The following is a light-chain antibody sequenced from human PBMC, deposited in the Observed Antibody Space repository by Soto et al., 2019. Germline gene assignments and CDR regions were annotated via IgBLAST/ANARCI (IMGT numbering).Light chain of an antibody. V-gene: IGKV1-27*01. Sequence: DIQMTQSPTSLSAAEGDRVTITCRASQDIRNFVAWYQQKPGKAPKLLIYAASTLQSGVPSRFSGSGSGTDFTLTINSLQPEDAATYSCQKYSSVPVFGPGTKVEIK. CDR1: QDIRNF. CDR3: QKYSSVPV. CDR2: AAS. J-gene: IGKJ3*01.